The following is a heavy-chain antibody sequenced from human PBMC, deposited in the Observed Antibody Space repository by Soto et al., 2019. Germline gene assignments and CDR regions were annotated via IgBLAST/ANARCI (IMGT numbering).Heavy chain of an antibody. J-gene: IGHJ4*02. Sequence: QVQLVESGGGVVQPGRSLRLSCAASGFTFSSYAMHWVRQAPGKGLEWVAVISYDGSNKYYADSVKGRFTISRDNSKNPLYLQMNSLRAEDTAVYYCARDGRDYGGNSGDYWGQGTLVTVSS. V-gene: IGHV3-30-3*01. CDR2: ISYDGSNK. D-gene: IGHD4-17*01. CDR1: GFTFSSYA. CDR3: ARDGRDYGGNSGDY.